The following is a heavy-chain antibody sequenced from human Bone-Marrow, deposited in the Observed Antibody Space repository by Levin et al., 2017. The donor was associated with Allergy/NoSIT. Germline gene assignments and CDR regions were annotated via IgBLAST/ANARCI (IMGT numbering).Heavy chain of an antibody. V-gene: IGHV3-23*01. CDR3: ARTKVEGGDCLDYFDY. J-gene: IGHJ4*02. CDR1: GFIFRNNA. Sequence: GGSLRLSCVASGFIFRNNAMTWVRQAPGRGLEWVSSITGGATTTYYADSVKGRFTISRDNSKNTLYLQMNSLRAEDKAVYFCARTKVEGGDCLDYFDYWGQGTLVTVSS. D-gene: IGHD2-21*02. CDR2: ITGGATTT.